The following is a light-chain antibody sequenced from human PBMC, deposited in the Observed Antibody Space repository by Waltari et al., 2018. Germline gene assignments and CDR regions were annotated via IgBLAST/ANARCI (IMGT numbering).Light chain of an antibody. CDR2: GTS. CDR1: QSTSTSS. J-gene: IGKJ2*01. CDR3: QHYGSSPPLYT. Sequence: EIVLTQSPGTLSLSPGDRATLPCRASQSTSTSSLAWYQQKPGQPPRLLIYGTSTRATGIPDRFSGSGSGTDFTLAISRLEPEDFAVYYCQHYGSSPPLYTFGQGTKLEIK. V-gene: IGKV3-20*01.